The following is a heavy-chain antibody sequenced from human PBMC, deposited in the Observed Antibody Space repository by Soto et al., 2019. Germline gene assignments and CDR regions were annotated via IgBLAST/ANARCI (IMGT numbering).Heavy chain of an antibody. Sequence: SVHVSCKASGYTFTSYGISWGRQAPGQGLEWMGWISAYNGSTNYAQKLQGRVTMTTDTSTSTAYMELRSLRSDDTAVYYCARDRGSSGSCGINGWGKGTLVTVSS. CDR1: GYTFTSYG. CDR3: ARDRGSSGSCGING. J-gene: IGHJ4*02. D-gene: IGHD6-19*01. V-gene: IGHV1-18*01. CDR2: ISAYNGST.